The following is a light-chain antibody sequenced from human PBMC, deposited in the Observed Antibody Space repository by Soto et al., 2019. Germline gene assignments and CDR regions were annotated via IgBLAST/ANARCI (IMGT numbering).Light chain of an antibody. CDR3: QQYGTPLFT. CDR2: GAS. Sequence: IVLTQSPGTLSLSPGERATLSCGASQSVTNNFLAWYQQKPGQAPRLLIYGASSRATGVPDRFSGSGSGTDFTITISRLEPGDFAVYSCQQYGTPLFTFGPGTKVDIK. CDR1: QSVTNNF. J-gene: IGKJ3*01. V-gene: IGKV3-20*01.